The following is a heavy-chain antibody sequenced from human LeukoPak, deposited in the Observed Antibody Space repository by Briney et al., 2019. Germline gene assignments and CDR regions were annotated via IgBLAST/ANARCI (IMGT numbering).Heavy chain of an antibody. V-gene: IGHV3-7*01. Sequence: GGSLRLSCEVSRLTFSNSYLTWVRQAPEKGLEWLANIKQAGSTKAYSDSVKGRFTVSGDNAKNSMYLQMNSLRAEDTAVYYCARFSYDYDRCGWAIDFWGQGTLVTVSS. CDR2: IKQAGSTK. D-gene: IGHD3-22*01. J-gene: IGHJ4*02. CDR1: RLTFSNSY. CDR3: ARFSYDYDRCGWAIDF.